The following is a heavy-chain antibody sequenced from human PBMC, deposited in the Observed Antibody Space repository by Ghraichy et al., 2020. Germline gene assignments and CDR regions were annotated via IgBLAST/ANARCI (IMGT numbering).Heavy chain of an antibody. J-gene: IGHJ4*02. V-gene: IGHV3-23*01. Sequence: LSLTCAASGFTFNNYAMSWVRQAPGKGLEWVSAISGSADTTYYANSVRGRFTISRDNSKNSVYLQMNSLRAEDTAVYYCAWHGRWSDFDCWGQGTLVRVSS. CDR1: GFTFNNYA. D-gene: IGHD4-23*01. CDR2: ISGSADTT. CDR3: AWHGRWSDFDC.